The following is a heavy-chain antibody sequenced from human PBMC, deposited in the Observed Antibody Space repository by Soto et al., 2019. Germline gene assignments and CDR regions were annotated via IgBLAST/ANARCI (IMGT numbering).Heavy chain of an antibody. Sequence: PSETLSLTCSVSGGSIRSDYWSWSRQSPEKGLEWIGYFYHSGNSNYNPSLKSRVTISVDTSKNQLSLSLRSVTAADTAVYFCARISSVDPYGYVNGGLDVWGQGTTVTVSS. CDR2: FYHSGNS. D-gene: IGHD5-18*01. CDR3: ARISSVDPYGYVNGGLDV. V-gene: IGHV4-59*01. J-gene: IGHJ6*02. CDR1: GGSIRSDY.